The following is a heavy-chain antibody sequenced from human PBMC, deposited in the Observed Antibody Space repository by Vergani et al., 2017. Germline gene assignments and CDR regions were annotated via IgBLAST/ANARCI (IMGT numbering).Heavy chain of an antibody. CDR1: GGTFSSYA. V-gene: IGHV1-69*06. Sequence: QVQLVQSGAEVKKPGSSVKVSCKASGGTFSSYAISWVRQAPGQGLEWMGGIIPIFGTANYAQKFQGRVTITADKSTSTAYIELSSLGSEDTAVYYCARSEGRPGLWELKNYYGSGRAMDWGQGTLVTVSS. CDR2: IIPIFGTA. D-gene: IGHD3-10*01. J-gene: IGHJ4*02. CDR3: ARSEGRPGLWELKNYYGSGRAMD.